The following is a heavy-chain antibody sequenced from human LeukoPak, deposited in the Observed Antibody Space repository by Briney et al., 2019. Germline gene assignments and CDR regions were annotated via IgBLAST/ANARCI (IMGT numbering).Heavy chain of an antibody. V-gene: IGHV3-33*01. CDR2: IWYDGSNK. J-gene: IGHJ4*02. CDR3: ARDLDGYHDY. D-gene: IGHD5-24*01. CDR1: VFTFSSYG. Sequence: QPGGSLRLSCAASVFTFSSYGVHWVRQARGEGLEWVAVIWYDGSNKYYADSVKGRFTISRDNSKNTLYLQMNSLRAEDTAVYYCARDLDGYHDYWGQGTLVTVSS.